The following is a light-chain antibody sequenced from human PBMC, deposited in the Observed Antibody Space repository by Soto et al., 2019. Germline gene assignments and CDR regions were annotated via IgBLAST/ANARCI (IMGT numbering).Light chain of an antibody. J-gene: IGLJ2*01. CDR3: SSYAGDYSV. V-gene: IGLV2-11*01. CDR1: SSDVGGYNY. CDR2: DVS. Sequence: QSALTQPRSVSGSPGQSVTISCTGTSSDVGGYNYVSWYQQHPGKAPKLMIYDVSQRPSGVPDRFSGSKSGNTASLTISGLQAEDEAGYYCSSYAGDYSVFGGGTKLTVL.